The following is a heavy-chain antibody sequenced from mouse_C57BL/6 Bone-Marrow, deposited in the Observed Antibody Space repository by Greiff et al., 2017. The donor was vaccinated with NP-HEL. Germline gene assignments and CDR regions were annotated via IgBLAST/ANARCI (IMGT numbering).Heavy chain of an antibody. V-gene: IGHV1-82*01. CDR3: ARWLLEFAY. CDR1: GYAFSSSW. CDR2: IYPGDGDT. J-gene: IGHJ3*01. Sequence: VQLQQSGPELVKPGASVKISCKASGYAFSSSWMNWVKQRPGQGLEWIGRIYPGDGDTNYNGKFKGKATLTADKSSSTAYMQLSSLTSGDSAVYVCARWLLEFAYWGQGTLVTVSA. D-gene: IGHD2-3*01.